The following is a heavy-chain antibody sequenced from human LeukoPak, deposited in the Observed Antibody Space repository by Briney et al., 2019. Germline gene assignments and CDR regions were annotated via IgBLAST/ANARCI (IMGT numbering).Heavy chain of an antibody. CDR1: GFSLSNYW. Sequence: PGGSLRLSCAASGFSLSNYWMSWVRQAPGKGLEWVSAISGSGGSTYYADSVKGRFTISRDNSKNTLYLQMNSLRAEDTAVYYCAKDLEMATIAGSFDYWGQGTLVTVS. D-gene: IGHD5-24*01. V-gene: IGHV3-23*01. CDR2: ISGSGGST. CDR3: AKDLEMATIAGSFDY. J-gene: IGHJ4*02.